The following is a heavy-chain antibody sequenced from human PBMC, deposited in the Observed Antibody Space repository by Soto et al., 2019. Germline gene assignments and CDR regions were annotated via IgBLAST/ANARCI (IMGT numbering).Heavy chain of an antibody. D-gene: IGHD3-22*01. J-gene: IGHJ4*02. Sequence: QVQLVQSGAEVKKPGSSVKVSCKASGDAFSSFGASWLRQAPGQGLEWMGGILPIFRTVTYAQKFQGRVTITADESTSTAYMELSSLRSEDTAVYYWARGRYESSVLFSTHFFDYWGQGTLVTVSS. V-gene: IGHV1-69*01. CDR1: GDAFSSFG. CDR2: ILPIFRTV. CDR3: ARGRYESSVLFSTHFFDY.